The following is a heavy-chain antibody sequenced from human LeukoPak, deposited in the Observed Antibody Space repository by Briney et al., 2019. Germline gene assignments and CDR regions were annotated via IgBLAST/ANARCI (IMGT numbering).Heavy chain of an antibody. V-gene: IGHV3-7*05. CDR1: GFIFSSYW. J-gene: IGHJ4*02. CDR2: IKPDGSAR. CDR3: ARQTTVVTEFDY. D-gene: IGHD4-23*01. Sequence: PGGSLRLSCAASGFIFSSYWMSWVRQAPGTGLEWVASIKPDGSARSYVDSVKGRFTISRDNAKNSLSLQMNSLRAEDTAVYFCARQTTVVTEFDYWGQGTLVTVSS.